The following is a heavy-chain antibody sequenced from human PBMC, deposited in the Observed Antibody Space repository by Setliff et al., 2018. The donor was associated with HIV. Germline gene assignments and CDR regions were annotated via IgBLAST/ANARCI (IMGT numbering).Heavy chain of an antibody. CDR3: ARAFPMTTVVTQSGYGAFDI. V-gene: IGHV4-39*01. D-gene: IGHD4-17*01. Sequence: PSETLSLTCTVSGGSISSRTYYWGCIRQPPGKGLEWIGSIYYSGTTYYNPSLKSRVTISIDTSKNLFSLNLSSVTAADTAVYYCARAFPMTTVVTQSGYGAFDIWGQGTMVTVSS. J-gene: IGHJ3*02. CDR2: IYYSGTT. CDR1: GGSISSRTYY.